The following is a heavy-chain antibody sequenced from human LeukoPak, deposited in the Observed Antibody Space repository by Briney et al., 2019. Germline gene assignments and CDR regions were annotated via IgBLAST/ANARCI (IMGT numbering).Heavy chain of an antibody. J-gene: IGHJ4*02. D-gene: IGHD3-22*01. CDR1: GFTFSSYG. Sequence: GGSLRLSCAASGFTFSSYGMHWVRQAPGKGLEWVAVIWYDGSNKYYADSVKGRFTISRDSSKNTLYLQMNSLRAEDTAVYYCARDHNYYYDSSGYFDYWGQGTLVTVSS. V-gene: IGHV3-33*01. CDR3: ARDHNYYYDSSGYFDY. CDR2: IWYDGSNK.